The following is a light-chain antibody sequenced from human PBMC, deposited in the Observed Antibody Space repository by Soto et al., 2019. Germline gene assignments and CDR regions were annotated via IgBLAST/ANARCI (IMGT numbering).Light chain of an antibody. Sequence: DIQMTQSPSSLSASVGERVTITCRASQSISSWLAWYPQTREKAPKSXIYAASSLQSGVLSRFNGSGSGTDCTRTISNLQPEDVATYHCQQYDKSTITFGQGTRLEI. CDR2: AAS. J-gene: IGKJ5*01. CDR3: QQYDKSTIT. V-gene: IGKV1D-16*01. CDR1: QSISSW.